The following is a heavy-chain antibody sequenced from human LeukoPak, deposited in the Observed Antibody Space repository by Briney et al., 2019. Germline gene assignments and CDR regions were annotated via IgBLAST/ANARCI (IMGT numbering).Heavy chain of an antibody. V-gene: IGHV4-59*01. CDR1: GGSISTYY. J-gene: IGHJ4*02. CDR3: ARTGSWYYYFDN. D-gene: IGHD6-13*01. CDR2: IYYTGST. Sequence: PSETLSLTCTVSGGSISTYYWTWLRQSPGEGLEWIGYIYYTGSTNYNPSLKSRVTISVDTSKNQFSLKLSSVTAADTAVYYCARTGSWYYYFDNWGQGTLVTVSS.